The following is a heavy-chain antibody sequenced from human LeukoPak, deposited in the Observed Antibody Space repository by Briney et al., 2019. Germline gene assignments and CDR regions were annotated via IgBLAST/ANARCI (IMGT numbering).Heavy chain of an antibody. Sequence: GASVKVSCKASGYTFTSYYMHWVRQAPGQGLEWMGIINPSGGSTSYAQKFQGRVTMTRDTSTSTVHLELSSLRSEATAVYYCARDTPYCSSTSCYPSHFDYWGQGTLVTVSS. CDR1: GYTFTSYY. CDR3: ARDTPYCSSTSCYPSHFDY. J-gene: IGHJ4*02. D-gene: IGHD2-2*01. V-gene: IGHV1-46*01. CDR2: INPSGGST.